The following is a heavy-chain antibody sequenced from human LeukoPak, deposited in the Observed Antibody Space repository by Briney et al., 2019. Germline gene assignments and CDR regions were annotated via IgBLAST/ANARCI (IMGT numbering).Heavy chain of an antibody. V-gene: IGHV3-30*03. CDR3: AREDSSTLDY. CDR2: ISYDGSNK. D-gene: IGHD6-13*01. Sequence: GGSLRLSCAASGFTFSSYGMHWVRQAPGKGLEWVAVISYDGSNKYYADSVKGRFTISRDNSKNTLYLQMNSLRAEDTAVYYCAREDSSTLDYWGQGTLVTVSS. CDR1: GFTFSSYG. J-gene: IGHJ4*02.